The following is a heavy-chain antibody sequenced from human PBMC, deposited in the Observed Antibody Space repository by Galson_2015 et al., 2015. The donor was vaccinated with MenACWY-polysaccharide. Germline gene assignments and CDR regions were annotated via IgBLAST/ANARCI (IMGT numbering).Heavy chain of an antibody. CDR3: VRGVAAASLLFDP. J-gene: IGHJ5*02. V-gene: IGHV6-1*01. Sequence: CAISGDSVSSNTAAWNWIRQSPSRGLEWLGRTYYRTNWSSDYALSVRGRITINADTSKNQFSLRLNSVTPEDTAVYYCVRGVAAASLLFDPWGQGTLLTVSS. CDR2: TYYRTNWSS. CDR1: GDSVSSNTAA. D-gene: IGHD6-19*01.